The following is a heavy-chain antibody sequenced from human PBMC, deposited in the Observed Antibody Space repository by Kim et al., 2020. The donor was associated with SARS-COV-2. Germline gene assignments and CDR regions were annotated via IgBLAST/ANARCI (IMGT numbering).Heavy chain of an antibody. CDR2: VYYSGST. D-gene: IGHD3-9*01. CDR1: GGSISSSSYY. CDR3: ARRYYDILTGFSLWFD. V-gene: IGHV4-39*01. J-gene: IGHJ4*01. Sequence: SETLSLTCTVSGGSISSSSYYWAWIRQPPGKGLEWIGSVYYSGSTYYNPSLRSRVTISVDTSKNQFSLKLSSVTAADTAVYYCARRYYDILTGFSLWFD.